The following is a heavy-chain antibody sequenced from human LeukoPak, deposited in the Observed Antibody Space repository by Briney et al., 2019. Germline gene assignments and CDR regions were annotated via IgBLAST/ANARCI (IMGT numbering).Heavy chain of an antibody. CDR2: IKQDGSEK. D-gene: IGHD3-16*02. V-gene: IGHV3-7*01. Sequence: GGSLRLSCAASGFTFSSYGMHWVRQAPGKGLEWVANIKQDGSEKYYVDSVKGRFTISRDNAKNSLYLQMNSLRAEDTAVYYCARELGDDYVWGSYRYTGTENYYYYMDVWGKGTTVTISS. CDR1: GFTFSSYG. J-gene: IGHJ6*03. CDR3: ARELGDDYVWGSYRYTGTENYYYYMDV.